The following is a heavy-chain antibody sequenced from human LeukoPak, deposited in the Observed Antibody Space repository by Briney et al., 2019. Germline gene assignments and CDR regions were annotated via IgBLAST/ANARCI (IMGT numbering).Heavy chain of an antibody. V-gene: IGHV4-39*07. Sequence: SETLSLTCTVSSGSISSNSYYWGWIRQPPGKGLEWIGSIYYSGSTYYNPSLKSRVTISVDASKNQFSLKLSSVTAADTAVYYCARDSRGPATIVGSFFDYWGQGTLVTVSS. CDR1: SGSISSNSYY. J-gene: IGHJ4*02. D-gene: IGHD3-22*01. CDR3: ARDSRGPATIVGSFFDY. CDR2: IYYSGST.